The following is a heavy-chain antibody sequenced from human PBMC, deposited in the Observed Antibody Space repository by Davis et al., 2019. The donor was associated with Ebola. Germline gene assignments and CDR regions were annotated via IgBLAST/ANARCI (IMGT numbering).Heavy chain of an antibody. CDR1: GFTFSSYA. D-gene: IGHD1-1*01. Sequence: GGSLRLSCAASGFTFSSYAISWVRQAPGKGLEWVSSISGSGGSTYYADSVKGRFTISRDNSKNTLYLQMNTLRAEDTAVYYCAKVLTNGQNDYWGQGTLVTVSS. CDR2: ISGSGGST. J-gene: IGHJ4*02. V-gene: IGHV3-23*01. CDR3: AKVLTNGQNDY.